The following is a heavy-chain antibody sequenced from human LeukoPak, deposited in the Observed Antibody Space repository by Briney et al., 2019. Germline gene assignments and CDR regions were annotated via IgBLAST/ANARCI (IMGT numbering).Heavy chain of an antibody. CDR3: ARHGAYCTGGSCTRFDP. CDR1: GGSISSSSYY. D-gene: IGHD2-15*01. J-gene: IGHJ5*02. Sequence: SETLSLTCTVSGGSISSSSYYWGWLRQPPGKGLEWIGTIYYSGSTYYNPSLKSRVTISVDTSKNQFSLKVSSVTATDTAMYYCARHGAYCTGGSCTRFDPWGQGTLVTVSS. CDR2: IYYSGST. V-gene: IGHV4-39*01.